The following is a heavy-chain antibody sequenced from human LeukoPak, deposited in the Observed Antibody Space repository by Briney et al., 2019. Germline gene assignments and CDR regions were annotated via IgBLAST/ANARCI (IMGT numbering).Heavy chain of an antibody. Sequence: SETLSLTCTVSGRSIRSSYDYWGWIRQPPGKGLEWIGSIFYSGNTYYNPSLKSRITISVDTSKNQFSLKLSSVTAADTAVYYCARVAVAGTSFDYWGQGTLVTVSS. D-gene: IGHD6-19*01. CDR3: ARVAVAGTSFDY. V-gene: IGHV4-39*01. CDR2: IFYSGNT. CDR1: GRSIRSSYDY. J-gene: IGHJ4*02.